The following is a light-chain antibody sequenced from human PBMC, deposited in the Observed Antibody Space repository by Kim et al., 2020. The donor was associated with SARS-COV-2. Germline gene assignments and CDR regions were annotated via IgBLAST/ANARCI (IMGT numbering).Light chain of an antibody. CDR1: QSLLHSNGYNY. CDR3: MQALKVPPYT. V-gene: IGKV2-28*01. CDR2: SGS. J-gene: IGKJ2*01. Sequence: DTVMTQSPLSLSVTPGEPASISCRSSQSLLHSNGYNYLDWYLQKPGQSPQLLIYSGSNRASGVPDRFSGSGSGTDFTLKISRVEAEDVGVYYCMQALKVPPYTFGKGTKLEIK.